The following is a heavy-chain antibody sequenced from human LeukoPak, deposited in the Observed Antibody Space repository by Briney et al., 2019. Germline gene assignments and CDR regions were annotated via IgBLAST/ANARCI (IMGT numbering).Heavy chain of an antibody. Sequence: SETLSLTCTVSSGSISSYYWSWIRQPPGKGLEWIGYIYYSGSTNYNPSLKSRVTISVDTSKNQFSLKLSSVTAADTAVYYCARYPRIAAAGHYFDYWGQGTLVTVSS. CDR3: ARYPRIAAAGHYFDY. J-gene: IGHJ4*02. CDR1: SGSISSYY. V-gene: IGHV4-59*01. CDR2: IYYSGST. D-gene: IGHD6-13*01.